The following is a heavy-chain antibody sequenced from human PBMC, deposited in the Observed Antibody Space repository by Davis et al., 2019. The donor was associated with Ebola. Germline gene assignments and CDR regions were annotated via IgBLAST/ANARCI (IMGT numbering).Heavy chain of an antibody. CDR1: GFTFSSYS. J-gene: IGHJ6*02. Sequence: GGSLRLSCVASGFTFSSYSMNWVRQAPGKGLEWVSYISSSSSTIYYADSVKGRFTISRDNAKNTLYLQMNSLRAEDTAVYYCARNPTKYYYYGMDVWGQGTTVTVSS. D-gene: IGHD2-8*01. CDR3: ARNPTKYYYYGMDV. CDR2: ISSSSSTI. V-gene: IGHV3-48*04.